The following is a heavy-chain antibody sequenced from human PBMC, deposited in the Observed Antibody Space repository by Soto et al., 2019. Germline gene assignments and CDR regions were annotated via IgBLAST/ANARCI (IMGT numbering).Heavy chain of an antibody. J-gene: IGHJ4*02. V-gene: IGHV3-33*01. CDR1: GFPFSTYG. CDR3: ARGRVDGGELDL. CDR2: KWYDASNK. Sequence: VQLVESGGGVVQPGRSLKPSCAAPGFPFSTYGIYWFRRAPGKGLEWVAVKWYDASNKYYADSGKGRFTISRDNSENTLYLQMNSLRAEDTAVYYCARGRVDGGELDLWGQGTLVTVSS. D-gene: IGHD1-26*01.